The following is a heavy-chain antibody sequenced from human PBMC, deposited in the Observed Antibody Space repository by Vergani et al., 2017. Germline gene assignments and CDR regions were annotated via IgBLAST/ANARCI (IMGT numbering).Heavy chain of an antibody. Sequence: QAQLQESGPGLVKPSETLSLTCHVFGVSVTDYNCNWIRQAPGKGLEWIGSLSTTGGATHASHNPSLKSRVSISVDTSKSQFSLRLTSVTAADSAIYYCASPEYSSSADERAFDIWGQGTMVTVSS. CDR3: ASPEYSSSADERAFDI. CDR1: GVSVTDYN. V-gene: IGHV4-4*09. J-gene: IGHJ3*02. CDR2: LSTTGGA. D-gene: IGHD6-6*01.